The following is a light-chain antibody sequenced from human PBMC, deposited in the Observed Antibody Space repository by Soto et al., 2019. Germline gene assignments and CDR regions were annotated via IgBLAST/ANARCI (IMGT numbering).Light chain of an antibody. CDR2: SAS. J-gene: IGKJ1*01. CDR1: KSMSRY. V-gene: IGKV1-39*01. CDR3: QHYVYPQWP. Sequence: IRITRSPAPRSSSVGDRVTITCRARKSMSRYLSGYPQKPRTAPNLFISSASNSLPGVPPRFRGTGSGTEFTLTIRRLEPEDFAVYFCQHYVYPQWPFGPGTKV.